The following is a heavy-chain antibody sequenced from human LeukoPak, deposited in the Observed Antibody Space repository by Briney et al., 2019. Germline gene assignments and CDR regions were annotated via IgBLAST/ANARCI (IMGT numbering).Heavy chain of an antibody. V-gene: IGHV4-39*01. CDR1: GGSVSSSFYY. CDR3: ASAATYSVDY. D-gene: IGHD2-15*01. CDR2: LYYSGST. Sequence: PSETLSLTCTVSGGSVSSSFYYWGWLRQPPGKGLEWIGSLYYSGSTHYNPSLKSRVTMSVDTSKNQFSLKLSSVTAADTAVYFCASAATYSVDYWGQGTLVTVSS. J-gene: IGHJ4*02.